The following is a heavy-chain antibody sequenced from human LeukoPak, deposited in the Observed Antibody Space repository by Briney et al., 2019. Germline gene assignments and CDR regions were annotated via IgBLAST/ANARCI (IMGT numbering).Heavy chain of an antibody. Sequence: GGSLRLYCAASGFTFSSYWMHWVRQAPGKGLVWVSRINSDGSSTTYADSVKGRFTISRDNAKNTLYLQMNSLRAEDTAVYYCARDPATAMFDYWAQGTLVTVSS. CDR2: INSDGSST. CDR3: ARDPATAMFDY. V-gene: IGHV3-74*01. D-gene: IGHD5-18*01. CDR1: GFTFSSYW. J-gene: IGHJ4*02.